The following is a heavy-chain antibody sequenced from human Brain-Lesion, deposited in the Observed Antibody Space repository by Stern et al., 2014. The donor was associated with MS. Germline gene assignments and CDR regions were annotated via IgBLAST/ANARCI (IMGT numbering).Heavy chain of an antibody. CDR1: GYSFTSDW. Sequence: VQLVESGAEVKKPGESLRISCQGSGYSFTSDWISWVRQMPGQGLGWMGRIDPSDSNPNYSPSFQGHVTISADKSINTAYLDWRSLKASDTAMYYCARHMGEGLSIDYWGQGTLVTVSS. CDR3: ARHMGEGLSIDY. CDR2: IDPSDSNP. D-gene: IGHD3-16*01. V-gene: IGHV5-10-1*01. J-gene: IGHJ4*02.